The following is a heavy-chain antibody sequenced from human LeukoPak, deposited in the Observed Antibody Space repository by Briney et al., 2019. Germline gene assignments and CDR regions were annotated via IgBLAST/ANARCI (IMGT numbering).Heavy chain of an antibody. CDR2: IIPILGIA. V-gene: IGHV1-69*04. Sequence: ASVKVSCKASGGTFSSYAISWVRQAPGQGLEWMGRIIPILGIANYAQKFQGRVTITADESTSTAYMELSSLRSEDTAVYYCARAGIAAASDYWGQGTLVTVSS. CDR3: ARAGIAAASDY. J-gene: IGHJ4*02. CDR1: GGTFSSYA. D-gene: IGHD6-13*01.